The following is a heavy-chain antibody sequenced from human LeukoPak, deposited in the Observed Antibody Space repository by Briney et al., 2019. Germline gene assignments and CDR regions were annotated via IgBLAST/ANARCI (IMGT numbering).Heavy chain of an antibody. V-gene: IGHV3-30*02. CDR3: AKGSLERATVDFEF. J-gene: IGHJ4*02. Sequence: GGSLRLSCAASGFTFNIYAMHWVRQAPGQGLEWVAIIYYDGSVKYYADSVKGRFTISRDNAKNSLYLQMNSLTSEDTAFYFCAKGSLERATVDFEFWGQGTLVTVSS. D-gene: IGHD5-24*01. CDR2: IYYDGSVK. CDR1: GFTFNIYA.